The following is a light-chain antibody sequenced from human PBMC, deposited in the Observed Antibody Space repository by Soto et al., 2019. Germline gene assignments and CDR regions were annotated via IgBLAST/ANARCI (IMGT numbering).Light chain of an antibody. V-gene: IGKV2-28*01. CDR1: QSLLHSNGYHY. Sequence: DIVMTQSPLSLPVPPGAPASISCRSSQSLLHSNGYHYLAWYLQKPGQSPQLLIYLGSNRASGVPYRFSGSGSGTDFTLKISRVEAEDVGVYYCIQSLQTPKTVGQGTKVEIK. CDR3: IQSLQTPKT. CDR2: LGS. J-gene: IGKJ1*01.